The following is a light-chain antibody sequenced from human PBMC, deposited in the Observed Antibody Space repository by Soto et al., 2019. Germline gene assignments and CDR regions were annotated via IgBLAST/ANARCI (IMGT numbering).Light chain of an antibody. CDR3: QQFNSFPFT. Sequence: DIQLTQSPSVLSASVGDRVTITCRASQGVGTSVAWYQQKSGEAPKLLIYAASTLQSGVPSKFSGSGSGTEFTLTITSLQPEDFATYYCQQFNSFPFTFGPGTKVDI. J-gene: IGKJ3*01. CDR1: QGVGTS. CDR2: AAS. V-gene: IGKV1-9*01.